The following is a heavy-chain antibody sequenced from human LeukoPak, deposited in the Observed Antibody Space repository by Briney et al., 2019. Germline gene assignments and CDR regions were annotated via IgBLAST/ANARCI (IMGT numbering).Heavy chain of an antibody. CDR1: GGSISSYY. CDR2: IYYSGST. Sequence: PSETLSLTCTVSGGSISSYYWSWLRQPPGKGREWMGYIYYSGSTNYNPSLKSRVTISVDTSKNQFSLKLSSVTAADTAVYYCARTLEGWPRFGYFDYWGKGTLVTVSS. D-gene: IGHD5-12*01. J-gene: IGHJ4*02. CDR3: ARTLEGWPRFGYFDY. V-gene: IGHV4-59*01.